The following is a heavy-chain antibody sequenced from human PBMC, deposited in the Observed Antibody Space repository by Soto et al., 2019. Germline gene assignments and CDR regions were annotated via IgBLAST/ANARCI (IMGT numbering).Heavy chain of an antibody. V-gene: IGHV4-30-4*01. Sequence: PSETLSLTCTVSGGSISSGDYYWSWIRQPPGKGLEWIGYIYYSGSTYYNPSLKSRVTISVDTSKNQFSLKLSSVTAADTAVYYCARSIAARPPFDYWGQGTLVTVSS. CDR2: IYYSGST. CDR3: ARSIAARPPFDY. D-gene: IGHD6-6*01. J-gene: IGHJ4*02. CDR1: GGSISSGDYY.